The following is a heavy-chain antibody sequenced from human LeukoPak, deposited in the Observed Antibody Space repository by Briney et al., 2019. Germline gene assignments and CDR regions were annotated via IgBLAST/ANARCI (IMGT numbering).Heavy chain of an antibody. CDR1: GFTFSSYG. J-gene: IGHJ3*02. CDR2: IWYDGSNK. CDR3: ARGGLSDAFDI. D-gene: IGHD2/OR15-2a*01. V-gene: IGHV3-33*01. Sequence: PGRSLRLSCAAPGFTFSSYGMHWVRQATGKGLEWVAVIWYDGSNKYYADSAKGRFTISRDNSKNTLYLQMNSLRAEDTAVYYCARGGLSDAFDIWGQGTMVTVSS.